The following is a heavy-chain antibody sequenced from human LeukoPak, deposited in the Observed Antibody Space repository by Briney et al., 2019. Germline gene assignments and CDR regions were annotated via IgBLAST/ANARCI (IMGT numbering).Heavy chain of an antibody. Sequence: GASVKVSCKASGYIFSGYYMHWVRQAPGQGLEWMGWINPNSGDTNYAQKFQGRVTMTRDTSISTAYMELSRLRSDDTAVYYCARDRVTPVLLPDYWGQGTLVTVSS. CDR2: INPNSGDT. V-gene: IGHV1-2*02. D-gene: IGHD4-17*01. CDR3: ARDRVTPVLLPDY. J-gene: IGHJ4*02. CDR1: GYIFSGYY.